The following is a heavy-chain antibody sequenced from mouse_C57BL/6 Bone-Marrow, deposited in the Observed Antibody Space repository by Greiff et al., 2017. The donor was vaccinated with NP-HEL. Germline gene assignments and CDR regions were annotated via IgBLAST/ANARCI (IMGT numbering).Heavy chain of an antibody. CDR1: GFTFSSYA. V-gene: IGHV5-4*03. CDR2: ISDGGSYT. D-gene: IGHD2-2*01. J-gene: IGHJ3*01. Sequence: EVMLVESGGGLVKPGGSLKLSCAASGFTFSSYAMSWVRQTPEKRLEWVATISDGGSYTYYPDNVKGRFTISRDNAKNNLYLQMSHLKSEDTAMYYCARGEEWLPAWFAYWGQGTLVTVSA. CDR3: ARGEEWLPAWFAY.